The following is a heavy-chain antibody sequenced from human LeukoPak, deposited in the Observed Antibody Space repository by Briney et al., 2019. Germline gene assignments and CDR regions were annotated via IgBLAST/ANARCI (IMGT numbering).Heavy chain of an antibody. CDR3: ARGVDCSSTSCSIPDY. V-gene: IGHV3-9*01. J-gene: IGHJ4*02. D-gene: IGHD2-2*01. CDR1: GFTFDDYA. Sequence: PGGSLRLSCAASGFTFDDYAMHWVRQAPGKGLEWVSGTSWNSGSIGYADSVKGRFTISRDNAQNSLYLQMNSLRAEDTAVYYCARGVDCSSTSCSIPDYWGQGTLVTVSS. CDR2: TSWNSGSI.